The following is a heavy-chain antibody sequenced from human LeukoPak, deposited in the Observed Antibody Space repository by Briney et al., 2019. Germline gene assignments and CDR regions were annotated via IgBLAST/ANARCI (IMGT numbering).Heavy chain of an antibody. CDR2: IWYDGSNK. CDR1: GFTFSSYG. V-gene: IGHV3-33*08. J-gene: IGHJ4*02. D-gene: IGHD3-9*01. Sequence: GGSLRLSCAASGFTFSSYGIHWVRQAPGKGLEWVADIWYDGSNKYYADSVKGRFTISRDNFKNTLYLQMNSLRAEDTAVYYCARDRTYYDILTGRQEKYFDYWGQGTLVTVSS. CDR3: ARDRTYYDILTGRQEKYFDY.